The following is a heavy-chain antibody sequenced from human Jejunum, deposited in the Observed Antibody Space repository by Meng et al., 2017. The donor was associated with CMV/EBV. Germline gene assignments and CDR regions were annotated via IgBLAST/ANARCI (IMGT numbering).Heavy chain of an antibody. CDR1: FSFSNAW. CDR3: ARSIDNGAGSYPFDY. Sequence: FSFSNAWMSGVRQAPGKGPEWVARVKSKIDGEKIQYAAPVKGRFTISRDDSKSILSLQMNSLRTDDTAVYYCARSIDNGAGSYPFDYWGQGTLVTVSS. J-gene: IGHJ4*02. D-gene: IGHD3-10*01. CDR2: VKSKIDGEKI. V-gene: IGHV3-15*01.